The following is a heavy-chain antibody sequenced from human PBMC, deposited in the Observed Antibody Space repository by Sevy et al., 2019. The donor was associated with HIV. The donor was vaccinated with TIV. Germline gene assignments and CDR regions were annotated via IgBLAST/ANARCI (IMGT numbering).Heavy chain of an antibody. CDR2: ISGSSYST. CDR1: GFTFSSYA. V-gene: IGHV3-23*01. CDR3: AKEGGGYNYDSNGLFDY. D-gene: IGHD3-22*01. Sequence: GGSQRLSCAASGFTFSSYAMTWVRQAPGKGLEWVSGISGSSYSTYYADSVKGRFTISRDNSKNTLYLQMNSLRAEDTAVYYCAKEGGGYNYDSNGLFDYWGQGTLVTVSS. J-gene: IGHJ4*02.